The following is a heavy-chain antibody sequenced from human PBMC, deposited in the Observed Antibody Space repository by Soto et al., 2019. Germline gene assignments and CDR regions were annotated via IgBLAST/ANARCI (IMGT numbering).Heavy chain of an antibody. D-gene: IGHD3-16*01. Sequence: EMQLVESGGGLVQPGRSLRLSCAASGFTFDDYAMYGVRQGPGKGLEWVSGISWDSGRIGYADSVKGRFTISRDNAKNSLYLQMNSLRPEDTALYYCAKARLWGGDGYNSYYYNAMDVWGQGTTVTVSS. CDR1: GFTFDDYA. CDR2: ISWDSGRI. J-gene: IGHJ6*02. V-gene: IGHV3-9*01. CDR3: AKARLWGGDGYNSYYYNAMDV.